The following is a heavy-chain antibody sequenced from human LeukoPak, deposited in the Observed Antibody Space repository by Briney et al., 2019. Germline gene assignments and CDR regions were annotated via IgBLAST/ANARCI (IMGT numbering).Heavy chain of an antibody. CDR2: IKPDGSEK. CDR1: GFTSSTYW. D-gene: IGHD1-1*01. J-gene: IGHJ4*02. Sequence: PGGSLRLSCAASGFTSSTYWMTWVRQAPGKGLECVANIKPDGSEKYYVDSVEGRFTISRDNAKNSLYLQMNSLRAEDTALYYCARGGTWDLDYWGQGTLVTVSS. CDR3: ARGGTWDLDY. V-gene: IGHV3-7*01.